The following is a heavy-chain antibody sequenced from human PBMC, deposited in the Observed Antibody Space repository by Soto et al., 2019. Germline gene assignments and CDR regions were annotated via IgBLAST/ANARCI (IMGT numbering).Heavy chain of an antibody. D-gene: IGHD6-25*01. V-gene: IGHV3-30*03. Sequence: GGSLRLSCAASGFTFSSYDMHWVRQAPGKGLEWVAVISSGSNKYYAESVKGRFTISRDNSKNTLFLQMNSLRAEDTALYYCVLPPEAAARFDPFDMWGQGTMVTVSS. CDR1: GFTFSSYD. J-gene: IGHJ3*02. CDR3: VLPPEAAARFDPFDM. CDR2: ISSGSNK.